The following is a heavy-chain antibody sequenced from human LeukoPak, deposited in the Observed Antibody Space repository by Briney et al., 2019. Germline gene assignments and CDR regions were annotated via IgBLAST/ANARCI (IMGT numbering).Heavy chain of an antibody. CDR2: IYTSGST. CDR1: GGSISSYY. CDR3: ARDRYCSSTGCFSEYYFDY. J-gene: IGHJ4*02. D-gene: IGHD2-2*01. Sequence: SETLSLTCTVSGGSISSYYWSWIRQPAGKGLEWIGRIYTSGSTNYNPSLKSRVTMSVDTSKNQFSLKLSSVTAADTAVYYCARDRYCSSTGCFSEYYFDYWGQGTLVTVSS. V-gene: IGHV4-4*07.